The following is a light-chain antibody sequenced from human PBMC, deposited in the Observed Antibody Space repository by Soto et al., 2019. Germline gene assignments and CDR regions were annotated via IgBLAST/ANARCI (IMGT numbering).Light chain of an antibody. CDR1: QSVSSN. CDR3: QQYNNWPLMYT. CDR2: GAS. V-gene: IGKV3-15*01. Sequence: EIVMTQSPATLSVSPGERPTLSCSASQSVSSNLAWYQQKPGQAPRLLIYGASTRATGIPARFSGSGSGTEFTLTISSLQSEDFAVYYCQQYNNWPLMYTFGQGTKVDIK. J-gene: IGKJ2*01.